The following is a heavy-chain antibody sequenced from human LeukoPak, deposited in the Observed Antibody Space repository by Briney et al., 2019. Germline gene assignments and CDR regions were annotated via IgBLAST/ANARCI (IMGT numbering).Heavy chain of an antibody. CDR3: ARGRQVVISMDV. D-gene: IGHD3-22*01. Sequence: SETLSLTCTVSGGSISSGGYYWSWIRQPPGKGLEWIGYIYHSGSTYYNPSLKSRVTISVDRSKNQFSLKLSSVTAADTAVYYCARGRQVVISMDVWGKGTTVTVSS. CDR1: GGSISSGGYY. V-gene: IGHV4-30-2*01. CDR2: IYHSGST. J-gene: IGHJ6*03.